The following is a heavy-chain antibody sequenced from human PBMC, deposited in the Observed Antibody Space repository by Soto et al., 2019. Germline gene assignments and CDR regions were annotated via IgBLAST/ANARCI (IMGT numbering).Heavy chain of an antibody. CDR2: VNHSGST. CDR1: GGSFSVYY. J-gene: IGHJ4*02. CDR3: ARAESVERITIFGVVIRTYYFDY. D-gene: IGHD3-3*01. Sequence: SDTLSLTCAVYGGSFSVYYWSWIRQPPGKGLEWIGEVNHSGSTNYNPSLKSRVTVSVDTSKNQFSLKLSSVTAADTAVYYCARAESVERITIFGVVIRTYYFDYWGQGTLVTVSS. V-gene: IGHV4-34*01.